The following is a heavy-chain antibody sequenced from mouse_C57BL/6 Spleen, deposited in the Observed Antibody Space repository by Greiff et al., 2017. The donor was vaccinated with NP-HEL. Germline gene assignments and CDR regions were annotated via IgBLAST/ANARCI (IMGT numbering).Heavy chain of an antibody. V-gene: IGHV1-19*01. J-gene: IGHJ4*01. D-gene: IGHD4-1*01. CDR2: INPYNGGT. CDR3: ARSNWDTYYAMDY. CDR1: GYTFTDYY. Sequence: VQLQQSGPVLVKPGASVKMSCKASGYTFTDYYMNWVKQSHGKSLEWIGVINPYNGGTSYNQKFKGKATLTVDKSSSTAYMELNSLTSEDSAVYYCARSNWDTYYAMDYWGQGTSVTVSS.